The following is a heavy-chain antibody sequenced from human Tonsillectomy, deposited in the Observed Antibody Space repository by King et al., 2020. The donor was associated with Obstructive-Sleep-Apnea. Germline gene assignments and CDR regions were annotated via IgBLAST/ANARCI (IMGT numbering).Heavy chain of an antibody. V-gene: IGHV4-59*01. CDR2: IYYSGST. CDR3: ARELSHYYGSGSYHTHFDY. CDR1: GGSISSYY. D-gene: IGHD3-10*01. Sequence: QLQESGPGLVKPSETLSLTCTVSGGSISSYYWSWIRPPPGKGLEWIGYIYYSGSTNYNPSLKSRVTISVDTSKNQFSLKLSSVTAADTAVYYCARELSHYYGSGSYHTHFDYWGQGTLVTVSS. J-gene: IGHJ4*02.